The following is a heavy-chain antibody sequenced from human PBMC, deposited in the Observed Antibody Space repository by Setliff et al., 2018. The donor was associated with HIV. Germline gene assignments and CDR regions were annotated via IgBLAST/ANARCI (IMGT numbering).Heavy chain of an antibody. D-gene: IGHD5-18*01. CDR1: GFTSGSHA. CDR3: ATRIQLCY. Sequence: GGSLRLSCAASGFTSGSHAMSWVRQGPGKGLEWVAVIYRGGSGTYYADSVEGRFTISRDTSKNTLYLQMNGLRAEDTAIYYCATRIQLCYWGQGTLVTVSS. J-gene: IGHJ4*02. V-gene: IGHV3-23*03. CDR2: IYRGGSGT.